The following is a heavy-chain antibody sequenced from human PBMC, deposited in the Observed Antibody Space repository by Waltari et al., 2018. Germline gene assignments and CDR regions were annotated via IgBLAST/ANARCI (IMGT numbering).Heavy chain of an antibody. CDR3: ARWAMATGPHYYYGMDV. J-gene: IGHJ6*02. Sequence: VQLVQSGAEVKKPGASVKVSCKVSVYTLTELSMHWVRQAPGKGLEWMGGMNQNSGNTGYAQKFQGRGTITRNTSISTAYMELRSLRSEDTAVYYCARWAMATGPHYYYGMDVWGQGTTVTVSS. V-gene: IGHV1-8*01. CDR1: VYTLTELS. CDR2: MNQNSGNT.